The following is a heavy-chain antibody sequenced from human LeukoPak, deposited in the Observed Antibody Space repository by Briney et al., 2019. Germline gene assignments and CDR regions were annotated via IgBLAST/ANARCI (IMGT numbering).Heavy chain of an antibody. CDR1: GGSISSSSYY. Sequence: PSETLSLTCTVSGGSISSSSYYWGWIRQPPGKGLEWIGSIYYSGSTYYNPSLKSRVTISVDTSKNQFSLKLSSVTAADTAVYYCARLGAENWYRSRWGQGTLVTVSS. D-gene: IGHD1-1*01. J-gene: IGHJ4*02. V-gene: IGHV4-39*01. CDR3: ARLGAENWYRSR. CDR2: IYYSGST.